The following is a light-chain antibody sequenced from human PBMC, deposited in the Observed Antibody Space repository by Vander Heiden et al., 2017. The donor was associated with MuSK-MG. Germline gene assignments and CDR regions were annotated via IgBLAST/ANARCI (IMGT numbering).Light chain of an antibody. J-gene: IGKJ1*01. CDR3: QKEHSAPQT. CDR1: QGISNF. V-gene: IGKV1-27*01. Sequence: DLQLTQSPPSLSASVGDRVTITCRASQGISNFLAWYQQKPGRVPKLLIYAASTLQSGVPSRFSGSGSGTDFTLTISSLQSEDVATYYCQKEHSAPQTFGHGTKVQIK. CDR2: AAS.